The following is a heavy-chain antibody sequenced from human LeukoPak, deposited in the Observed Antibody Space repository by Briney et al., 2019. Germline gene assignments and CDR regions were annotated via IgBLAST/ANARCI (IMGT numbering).Heavy chain of an antibody. CDR2: ISYDGSNK. CDR3: ASTSSGYYYGDIDY. V-gene: IGHV3-30*03. J-gene: IGHJ4*02. D-gene: IGHD3-22*01. CDR1: GFTFSSYG. Sequence: GRSLRLSCAAPGFTFSSYGMHWVRQAPGKGLEWVAVISYDGSNKYYADSVKGRFTISRDNSKNSLYLQMNSLRAEDTAVYYCASTSSGYYYGDIDYWGQGTLVTVSS.